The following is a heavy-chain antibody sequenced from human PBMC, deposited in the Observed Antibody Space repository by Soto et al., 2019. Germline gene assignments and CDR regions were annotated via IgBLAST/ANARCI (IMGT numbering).Heavy chain of an antibody. Sequence: GGSLRLSCAASGFSFSISPMHWVRQAPGKGPEWVALISYDGTNNLYADSVKGRFTISRDNSKSTLYLQVDSLRPEDAAVYYCPRDPKSAGGHPLGFYYLDAWGQGTPVTVSS. J-gene: IGHJ6*03. D-gene: IGHD6-13*01. CDR2: ISYDGTNN. CDR1: GFSFSISP. CDR3: PRDPKSAGGHPLGFYYLDA. V-gene: IGHV3-30*04.